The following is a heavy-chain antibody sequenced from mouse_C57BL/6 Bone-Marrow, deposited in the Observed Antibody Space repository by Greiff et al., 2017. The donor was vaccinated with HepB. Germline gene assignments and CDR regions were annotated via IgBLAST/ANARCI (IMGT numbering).Heavy chain of an antibody. Sequence: QVQLQQSGPELVKPGASVKISCKASGYSFTSYYIHWVKQRPGQGLEWIGWIYPGSGNTKYNEKFKGKATLTADTSSSTAYMQLSSLTSEDSAVYYCAREGVIYDVFAWFAYWGQGTLVTVSA. CDR2: IYPGSGNT. J-gene: IGHJ3*01. CDR3: AREGVIYDVFAWFAY. V-gene: IGHV1-66*01. CDR1: GYSFTSYY. D-gene: IGHD2-3*01.